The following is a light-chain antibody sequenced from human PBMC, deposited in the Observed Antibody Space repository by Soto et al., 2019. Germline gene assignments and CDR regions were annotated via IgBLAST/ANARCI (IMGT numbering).Light chain of an antibody. CDR1: GSNIGAGYD. V-gene: IGLV1-40*01. CDR2: GNN. Sequence: QSVLTQPPSVSGAPGQRVTISCTGSGSNIGAGYDVHWYQQLPGTAPKLVIYGNNNRPSGVPDRFSGSKSGTSASLAITGLENDDEADYYCQSYDSSLSGFYVFGTGTKLTVL. J-gene: IGLJ1*01. CDR3: QSYDSSLSGFYV.